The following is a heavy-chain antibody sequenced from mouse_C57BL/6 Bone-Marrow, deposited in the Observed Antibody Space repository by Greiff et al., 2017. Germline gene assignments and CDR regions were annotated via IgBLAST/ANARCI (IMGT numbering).Heavy chain of an antibody. V-gene: IGHV1-66*01. CDR1: GYSFTSYY. Sequence: VQLQQSGPELVKPGASVKISCKASGYSFTSYYIHWVKQRPGQGLAWIGWIYPGSGNTKYNEKFKGKATLTADTSSSTAYMQLSSLTSEDSWVYYCARGDLAYWGQGTLVTVSA. J-gene: IGHJ3*01. CDR2: IYPGSGNT. CDR3: ARGDLAY.